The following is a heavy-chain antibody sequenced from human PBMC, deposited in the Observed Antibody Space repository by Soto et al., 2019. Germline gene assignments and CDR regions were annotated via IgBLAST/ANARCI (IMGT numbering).Heavy chain of an antibody. Sequence: GGSLRLSCAASGFTFSSYGMHWVRQAPGKGLEWVAVISYDGSNKYYADSVKGRFTISRDNSKNTLYLQMNSLRAEDTAVYYCAXSLPQVGDYYYYYGMDVWGQGTTVTVSS. CDR1: GFTFSSYG. J-gene: IGHJ6*02. V-gene: IGHV3-30*18. D-gene: IGHD3-16*01. CDR3: AXSLPQVGDYYYYYGMDV. CDR2: ISYDGSNK.